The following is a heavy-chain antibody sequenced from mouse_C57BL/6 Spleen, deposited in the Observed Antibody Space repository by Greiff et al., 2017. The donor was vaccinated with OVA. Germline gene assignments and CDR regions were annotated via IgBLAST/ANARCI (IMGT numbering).Heavy chain of an antibody. J-gene: IGHJ1*03. CDR1: GYTFTDYE. V-gene: IGHV1-15*01. CDR2: IDPETGGT. D-gene: IGHD1-1*01. CDR3: TRVGITTVVAPRYFDV. Sequence: QVQLQQSGAELVRPGASVTLSCKASGYTFTDYEMHWVKQTPVHGLEWIGAIDPETGGTAYNQKFKGKAILTADKSSSTAYMELRSLTSEDSAGYYCTRVGITTVVAPRYFDVWGTGTTVTVSS.